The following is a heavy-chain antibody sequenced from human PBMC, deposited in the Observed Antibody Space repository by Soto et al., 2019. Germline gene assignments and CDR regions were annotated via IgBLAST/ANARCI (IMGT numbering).Heavy chain of an antibody. J-gene: IGHJ5*02. CDR1: GYTFVSHG. CDR2: ISAYNGNT. Sequence: ASVKVSCKASGYTFVSHGISWVRQAPGQVFEWMGWISAYNGNTNYAQKLQGRVTMTTDTSTSTAYMELRSLRSDDTAVYYCARAYSGSYPNWFDPWGQGTLVTVSS. V-gene: IGHV1-18*01. D-gene: IGHD1-26*01. CDR3: ARAYSGSYPNWFDP.